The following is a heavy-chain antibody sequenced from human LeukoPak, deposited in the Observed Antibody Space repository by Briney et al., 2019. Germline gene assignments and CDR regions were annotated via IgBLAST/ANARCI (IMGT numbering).Heavy chain of an antibody. J-gene: IGHJ4*02. Sequence: ASVKVSCKSSGCTFTGYYMHWVRQAPGQGLEWMGWINPNSGGTNYAQKFQGRVTMTRDTSISTAYMELSRLRSDDTAVYYCASMYSSGWYDDYWGQGTLVTVSS. CDR2: INPNSGGT. D-gene: IGHD6-19*01. V-gene: IGHV1-2*02. CDR1: GCTFTGYY. CDR3: ASMYSSGWYDDY.